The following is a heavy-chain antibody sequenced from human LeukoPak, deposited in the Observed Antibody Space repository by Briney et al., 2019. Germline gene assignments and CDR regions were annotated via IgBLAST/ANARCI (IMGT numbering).Heavy chain of an antibody. V-gene: IGHV3-15*01. J-gene: IGHJ4*02. Sequence: GGSLRLSCAASGFTFSNAWMSWVRQAPGKGLEWVGRMKSKTDGGTTDYAAPVKGRFTISRDDSKNTLYLQMNSLKTEDTAVYYCTTRRVYSSSWYVIDYWGQGTLVTVSS. CDR3: TTRRVYSSSWYVIDY. CDR2: MKSKTDGGTT. D-gene: IGHD6-13*01. CDR1: GFTFSNAW.